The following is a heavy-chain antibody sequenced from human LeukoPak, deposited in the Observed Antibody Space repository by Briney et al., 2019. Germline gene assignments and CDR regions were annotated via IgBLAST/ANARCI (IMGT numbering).Heavy chain of an antibody. Sequence: GASVKVSCKASGYTFTGYYMHWVRQAPGQGLEWMGWINPNSGATNYAQKFQGRVTMTRDTSISTAYMELSRLRSDDTAVYYCARGSGSSSWLDWGQGTLVTVSS. V-gene: IGHV1-2*02. CDR3: ARGSGSSSWLD. CDR1: GYTFTGYY. CDR2: INPNSGAT. D-gene: IGHD6-13*01. J-gene: IGHJ4*02.